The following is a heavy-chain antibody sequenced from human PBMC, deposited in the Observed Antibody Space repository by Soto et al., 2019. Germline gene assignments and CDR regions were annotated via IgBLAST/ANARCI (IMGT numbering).Heavy chain of an antibody. CDR1: GFTFSDYY. CDR3: AREKSIRGVFGMDV. CDR2: ISSSSSYI. J-gene: IGHJ6*02. Sequence: GGSLRLSCAASGFTFSDYYMNWVRQAPGKGLEWVSSISSSSSYIYYADSVKGRFTISRDNAKNSLYLQMNSLRAEDTAVYYCAREKSIRGVFGMDVWGQGTTVTVSS. D-gene: IGHD3-16*01. V-gene: IGHV3-21*01.